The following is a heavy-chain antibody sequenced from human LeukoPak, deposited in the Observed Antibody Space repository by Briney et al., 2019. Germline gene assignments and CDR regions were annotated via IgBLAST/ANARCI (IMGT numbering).Heavy chain of an antibody. J-gene: IGHJ3*02. CDR2: IMPNGETR. V-gene: IGHV3-64*01. D-gene: IGHD2-15*01. CDR3: ARGRDGGFAFDI. Sequence: AGGSLRLSCAASGFSFSNYVMHWVRQAPGKGLEYVSAIMPNGETRGYANSMKGRFTISRDNSKNTLYLQMGSLRAEDMAIYYCARGRDGGFAFDIWGQGTLVTVSS. CDR1: GFSFSNYV.